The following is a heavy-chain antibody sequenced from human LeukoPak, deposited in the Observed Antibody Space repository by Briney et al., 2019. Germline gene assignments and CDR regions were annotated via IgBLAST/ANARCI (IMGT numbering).Heavy chain of an antibody. CDR3: ARDGVVAATKSDY. J-gene: IGHJ4*02. V-gene: IGHV3-66*01. CDR1: GFTVSSNY. Sequence: GGSLRLSCAASGFTVSSNYMSWVRQAPGKGLEWVSVIYSGGSTYYADSVKGRFTISRDNSKNTLYLRMNSLRAEDTAVYYCARDGVVAATKSDYWGQGTLVTVSS. CDR2: IYSGGST. D-gene: IGHD2-15*01.